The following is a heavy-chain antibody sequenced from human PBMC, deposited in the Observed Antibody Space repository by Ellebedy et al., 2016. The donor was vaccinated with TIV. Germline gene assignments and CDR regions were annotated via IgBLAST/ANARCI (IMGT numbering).Heavy chain of an antibody. Sequence: GGSLRLXXAATGFTFSSHSMNWVRQAPGKGLEWVSYISSSSSGIYYAESVKGRFTISRDNAKNSLYLQMNSLSAEDTALYYCARCPRRDGYNYFDYWGQGTLVTVSS. CDR1: GFTFSSHS. V-gene: IGHV3-21*04. J-gene: IGHJ4*02. CDR2: ISSSSSGI. D-gene: IGHD5-24*01. CDR3: ARCPRRDGYNYFDY.